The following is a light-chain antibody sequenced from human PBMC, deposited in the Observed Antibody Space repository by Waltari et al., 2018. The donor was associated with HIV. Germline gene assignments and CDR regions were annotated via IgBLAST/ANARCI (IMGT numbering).Light chain of an antibody. V-gene: IGKV3-15*01. CDR1: QSVRTN. Sequence: EIVMTQSPATLSVSPGGRAPLSCRASQSVRTNLAWYQQKPGQAPRLLISDASSRATGVPARFSGSASGTEFTLTISNLQSEDFAVYYCQQYHNWPPWTFGQGTKVEIK. CDR3: QQYHNWPPWT. CDR2: DAS. J-gene: IGKJ1*01.